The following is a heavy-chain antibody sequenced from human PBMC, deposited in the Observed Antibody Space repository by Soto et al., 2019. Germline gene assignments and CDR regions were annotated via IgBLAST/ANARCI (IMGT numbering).Heavy chain of an antibody. V-gene: IGHV5-51*01. CDR2: IYPGDSDT. CDR1: GYSFASYW. D-gene: IGHD6-13*01. Sequence: GESLKISCKGSGYSFASYWIGWVRQMPGKGLEWMGIIYPGDSDTRYSPSFQGQVTISADKSISTAYLQWSSLKASDTAMYYCARTAAAGKYYYGMDVWGQGTTVTVSS. J-gene: IGHJ6*02. CDR3: ARTAAAGKYYYGMDV.